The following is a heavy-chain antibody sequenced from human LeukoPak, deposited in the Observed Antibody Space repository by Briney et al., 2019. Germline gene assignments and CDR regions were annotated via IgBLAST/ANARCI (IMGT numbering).Heavy chain of an antibody. D-gene: IGHD3-22*01. CDR1: GFTFSSYG. CDR3: AKDRSVVARTVYYYYGMDV. J-gene: IGHJ6*02. CDR2: ISYDGSDQ. Sequence: GRSLRLSCAASGFTFSSYGMHWVRQAPRKGLEWVTVISYDGSDQYHADSVKGRFTISRDNSKNTLYLQMSSLRAEDTAVYYCAKDRSVVARTVYYYYGMDVWGQGTTVTVSS. V-gene: IGHV3-30*18.